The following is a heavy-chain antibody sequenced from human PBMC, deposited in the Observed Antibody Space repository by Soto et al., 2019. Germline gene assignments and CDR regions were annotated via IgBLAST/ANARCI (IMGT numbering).Heavy chain of an antibody. CDR1: GFTFSSYS. J-gene: IGHJ5*02. V-gene: IGHV3-48*04. Sequence: PGGSLRLSCAASGFTFSSYSMDWVRQAPGKGLEWVSRISSSSYTTNYADSVKGRFTISRDNAKNTLYLQMNSLRAEDTAVYYCAADLTIFGLDPWGQGTLVTVSS. CDR2: ISSSSYTT. D-gene: IGHD3-3*01. CDR3: AADLTIFGLDP.